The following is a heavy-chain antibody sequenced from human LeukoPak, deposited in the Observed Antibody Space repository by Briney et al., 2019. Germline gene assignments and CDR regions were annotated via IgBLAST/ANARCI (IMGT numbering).Heavy chain of an antibody. J-gene: IGHJ4*02. CDR2: ISYDGSNK. V-gene: IGHV3-30-3*01. CDR1: GFTFSSYA. D-gene: IGHD2-2*01. Sequence: PGRSLRLSCAASGFTFSSYAMHWVRQAPGKGLEWVAVISYDGSNKYYADSVKGRFTISRDNSKNTLYLQMNSLRAEDTAVYYCAKATYPLIEVPAAMNYWGQGTLVTVSS. CDR3: AKATYPLIEVPAAMNY.